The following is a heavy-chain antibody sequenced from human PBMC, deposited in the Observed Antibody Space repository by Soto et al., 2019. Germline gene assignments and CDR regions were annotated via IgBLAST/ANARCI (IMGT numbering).Heavy chain of an antibody. D-gene: IGHD3-3*01. V-gene: IGHV4-31*03. J-gene: IGHJ4*02. Sequence: SETLSLTCTVSGGSISSGGYYWSWIRQHPGKGLEWIGYIYYSGSTYYNPSLKSRVTISVDTSKNQFSLKLSSVTAADTAVYYCARVTYYDFWSGYLYYFDYWGQGTLVTVSS. CDR1: GGSISSGGYY. CDR3: ARVTYYDFWSGYLYYFDY. CDR2: IYYSGST.